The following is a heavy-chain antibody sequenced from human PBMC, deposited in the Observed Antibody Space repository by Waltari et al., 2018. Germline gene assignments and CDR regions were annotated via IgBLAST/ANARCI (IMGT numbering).Heavy chain of an antibody. V-gene: IGHV4-39*01. Sequence: QLQLQESGPGLVKPSETLSLTCTVSGGSISSSSYYWGWIRQPPGKGLEWIGSIYYSGSTYYNPSLKSRVTISVDTSKNQFSLKLSSVTAADTAVYYCARHVGGGTMDVWGKGTTVTVSS. D-gene: IGHD2-15*01. CDR1: GGSISSSSYY. CDR3: ARHVGGGTMDV. J-gene: IGHJ6*04. CDR2: IYYSGST.